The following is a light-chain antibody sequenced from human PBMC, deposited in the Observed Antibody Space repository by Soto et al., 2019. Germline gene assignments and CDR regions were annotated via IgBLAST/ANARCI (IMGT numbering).Light chain of an antibody. CDR3: QQHSNWPLT. J-gene: IGKJ4*01. V-gene: IGKV3-11*01. Sequence: EIVLTQSPASLSLSRGEVATLSFMASHIVSGYLTWYQQKPGQAPGLLIYEASTRATGIPARFSGSGSGTDFTLTISSLEPEDFAVYYCQQHSNWPLTFGGGTKVDIK. CDR2: EAS. CDR1: HIVSGY.